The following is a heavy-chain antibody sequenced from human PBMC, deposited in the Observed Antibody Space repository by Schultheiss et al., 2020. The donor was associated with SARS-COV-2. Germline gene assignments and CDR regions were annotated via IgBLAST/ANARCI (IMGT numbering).Heavy chain of an antibody. J-gene: IGHJ6*02. CDR2: INPNSGGT. V-gene: IGHV1-2*06. CDR1: GYTFTSYY. CDR3: ARDQYYDFWSGYYSYYYYGMDV. Sequence: ASVKVSCKASGYTFTSYYMHWVRQAPGQGLEWMGRINPNSGGTNYAQKFQGRVTMTRDTSISTAYMELSRLRSDDTAVYYCARDQYYDFWSGYYSYYYYGMDVWGQGTTVTVSS. D-gene: IGHD3-3*01.